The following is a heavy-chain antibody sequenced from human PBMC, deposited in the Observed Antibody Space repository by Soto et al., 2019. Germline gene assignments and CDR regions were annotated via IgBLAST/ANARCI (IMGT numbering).Heavy chain of an antibody. Sequence: ASVKVSCKASGGTFSSYAISWVRQAPGQGLEWMGGIIPIFGTANYAQKFQGRVTITADESTSTAYMELSSLRSEDTAVYYCARGNDSSGYYYVSFDYWGQGTLVTVSS. J-gene: IGHJ4*02. V-gene: IGHV1-69*13. CDR2: IIPIFGTA. D-gene: IGHD3-22*01. CDR3: ARGNDSSGYYYVSFDY. CDR1: GGTFSSYA.